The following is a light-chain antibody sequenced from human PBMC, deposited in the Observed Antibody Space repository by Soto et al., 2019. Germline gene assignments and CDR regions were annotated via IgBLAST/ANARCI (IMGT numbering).Light chain of an antibody. V-gene: IGLV2-14*01. CDR1: SRDVGGYNY. CDR3: SSHTSSRTSYV. Sequence: QSTLRQPASVSGPPGQSITISCTGTSRDVGGYNYVSWYQQHPGKAPKLMIYDVSNRPSGVSNRFSGSKSANTASLTISGLQAEDEADYYCSSHTSSRTSYVFGTGTKVTVL. J-gene: IGLJ1*01. CDR2: DVS.